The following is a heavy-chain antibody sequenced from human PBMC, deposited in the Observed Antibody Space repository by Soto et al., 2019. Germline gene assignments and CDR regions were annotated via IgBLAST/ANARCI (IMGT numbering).Heavy chain of an antibody. D-gene: IGHD3-9*01. V-gene: IGHV3-23*01. CDR2: ISGSGGST. J-gene: IGHJ3*02. Sequence: EVQLLESGGGLVQPGGSLRLSCAASGFTFSSYAMSWVRQAPGKGLEWVSAISGSGGSTYYADSVKGRFTISRDNSKNTLYLQMNSLRAEDTAVYYCAKPTGDDILTGYSWDAFDIWGQGTMVTVSS. CDR3: AKPTGDDILTGYSWDAFDI. CDR1: GFTFSSYA.